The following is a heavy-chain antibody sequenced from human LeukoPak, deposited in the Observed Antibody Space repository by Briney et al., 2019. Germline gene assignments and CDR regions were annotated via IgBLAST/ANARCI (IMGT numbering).Heavy chain of an antibody. Sequence: PSETLSLPCTVSGGSISSYYWSWIRQPPGKGLEWIGYIYYSGSTNYNPSLKSRVTISVDTSKNQFSLKLSSVTAADTAVYYCARDDPLVGATAYWGQGTLVTVSS. CDR1: GGSISSYY. D-gene: IGHD1-26*01. CDR3: ARDDPLVGATAY. J-gene: IGHJ4*02. CDR2: IYYSGST. V-gene: IGHV4-59*01.